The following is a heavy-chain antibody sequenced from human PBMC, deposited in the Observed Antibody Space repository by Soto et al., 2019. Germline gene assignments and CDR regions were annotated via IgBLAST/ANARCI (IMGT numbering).Heavy chain of an antibody. CDR1: GGSISSGGYY. D-gene: IGHD6-19*01. CDR3: ARFRYSSGWYIDY. V-gene: IGHV4-31*03. J-gene: IGHJ4*02. CDR2: IYYSGST. Sequence: PSETLSLTCTVSGGSISSGGYYWSWIRQHPGKGLEWIGYIYYSGSTYYNPSLKSRVTISVDTSKNQFSLKLSSVTAADTAVYYCARFRYSSGWYIDYWGQGTLVTVSS.